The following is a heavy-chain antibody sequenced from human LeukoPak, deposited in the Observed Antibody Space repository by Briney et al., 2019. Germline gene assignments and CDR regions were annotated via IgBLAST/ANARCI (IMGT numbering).Heavy chain of an antibody. J-gene: IGHJ4*02. Sequence: SETLSLTCAVYGGSFSGYYWSWIRQPPGKGLEWIGETNHSGSTNYNPSLKSRVTISVDTFKNQFSLKLSSVTAADTAVCYCARAAREMATTPDFDYWGQGTLVTVSS. CDR1: GGSFSGYY. CDR3: ARAAREMATTPDFDY. CDR2: TNHSGST. V-gene: IGHV4-34*01. D-gene: IGHD5-24*01.